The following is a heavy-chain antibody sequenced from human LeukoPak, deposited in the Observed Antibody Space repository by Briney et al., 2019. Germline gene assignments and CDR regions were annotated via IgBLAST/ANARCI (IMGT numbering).Heavy chain of an antibody. CDR2: IYYSGST. CDR3: ARGGYYDSSGYPTIFDY. Sequence: SETLSLTCTVSGGSISSYYWSWIRQPPGKGLEWIGYIYYSGSTNYNPSLKSRVTISVDTSKNQFSLKLSSVTAADTAVYYCARGGYYDSSGYPTIFDYWGQGTLVTVSS. CDR1: GGSISSYY. J-gene: IGHJ4*02. V-gene: IGHV4-59*01. D-gene: IGHD3-22*01.